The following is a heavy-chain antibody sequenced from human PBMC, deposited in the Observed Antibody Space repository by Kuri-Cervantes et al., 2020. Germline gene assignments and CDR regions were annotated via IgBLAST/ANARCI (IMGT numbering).Heavy chain of an antibody. D-gene: IGHD3-22*01. CDR2: IYYSGST. CDR3: ARHYYDSSGYYPLYWYFDL. V-gene: IGHV4-30-4*08. Sequence: SCTVSGGSISSGDYYWSWIRQPPGKGLEWIGYIYYSGSTYYNPSLKSRVTISVDTSKNQFSLKLSSVTAADTAVYYCARHYYDSSGYYPLYWYFDLWGRGTLVTVSS. CDR1: GGSISSGDYY. J-gene: IGHJ2*01.